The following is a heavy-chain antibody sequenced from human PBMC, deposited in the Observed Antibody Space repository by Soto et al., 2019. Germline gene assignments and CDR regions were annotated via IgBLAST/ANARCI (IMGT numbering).Heavy chain of an antibody. CDR3: ARGGLDCSGGSCYSAPYFDY. CDR1: GYTFTGYY. V-gene: IGHV1-2*04. Sequence: ASVKVSCKASGYTFTGYYMHWVRQAPGQGLEWMGWINPNSGGTNYAQKFQGWVTMTRDTSISTAYMELSRLRSDDTAVYYCARGGLDCSGGSCYSAPYFDYWGQGTLVTVSS. D-gene: IGHD2-15*01. CDR2: INPNSGGT. J-gene: IGHJ4*02.